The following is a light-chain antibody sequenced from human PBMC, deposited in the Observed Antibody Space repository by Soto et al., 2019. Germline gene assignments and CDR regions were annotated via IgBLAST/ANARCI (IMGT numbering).Light chain of an antibody. CDR1: QSISSW. V-gene: IGKV1-5*03. CDR2: KAS. CDR3: QQYNSYWS. Sequence: DTKMTKSPPSRSGSGGDGVPTPSRASQSISSWLAWYQQRPGKAPKLLIYKASSLESGVPSRFSGSGSGTEFTLTISSLQPDDFATYYCQQYNSYWSFGQGTKVDIK. J-gene: IGKJ1*01.